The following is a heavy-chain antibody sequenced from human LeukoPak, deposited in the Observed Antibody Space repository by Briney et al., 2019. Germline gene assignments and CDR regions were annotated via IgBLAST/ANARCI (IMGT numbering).Heavy chain of an antibody. D-gene: IGHD1-26*01. CDR2: ISYDGSNK. J-gene: IGHJ3*02. Sequence: PGVSLRLSYAASAFTFSSDGMHWVRQAPGKGLEWVAGISYDGSNKYYADSVKGRFTISRDNSKNTLYLQMGSLRAEDMAVYYCARDYSGSYGDAFDIWGQGTMVTVSS. CDR1: AFTFSSDG. V-gene: IGHV3-30*03. CDR3: ARDYSGSYGDAFDI.